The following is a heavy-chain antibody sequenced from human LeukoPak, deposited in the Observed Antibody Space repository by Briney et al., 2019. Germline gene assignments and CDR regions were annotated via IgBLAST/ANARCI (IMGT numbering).Heavy chain of an antibody. V-gene: IGHV4-59*12. J-gene: IGHJ4*02. Sequence: SETLSLTCTVSGGSMSGYFWSWIRQPPGKGLEWIGYIYYTGSTNYNPSLKSRVTMSVDTSKNQFSLRLSSVTPADTAVYYCARGKRGYSSSWYDYWGQGTLVTVSS. CDR2: IYYTGST. CDR1: GGSMSGYF. CDR3: ARGKRGYSSSWYDY. D-gene: IGHD6-13*01.